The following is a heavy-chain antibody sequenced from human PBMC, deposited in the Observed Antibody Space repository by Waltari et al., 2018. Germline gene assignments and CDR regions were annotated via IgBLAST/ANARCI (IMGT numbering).Heavy chain of an antibody. V-gene: IGHV3-23*01. CDR3: AKERTVSGTGSDF. D-gene: IGHD6-19*01. Sequence: EVQLLESGGGLVQPGGSLRLPCVASGFIFSRFAMTWVRQAPGKGLEWVSTISDRGSNTYYADSVKGRFTISRDNSKNTLYLQMNSLRAEDTAVYFCAKERTVSGTGSDFWGQGTLVTVSS. CDR1: GFIFSRFA. J-gene: IGHJ4*02. CDR2: ISDRGSNT.